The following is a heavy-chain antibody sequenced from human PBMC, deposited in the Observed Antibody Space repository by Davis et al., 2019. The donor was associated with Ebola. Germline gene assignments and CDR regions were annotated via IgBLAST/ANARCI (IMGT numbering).Heavy chain of an antibody. J-gene: IGHJ3*02. CDR2: INHSGST. Sequence: SETLSLTCAVYGGSFSGYYWNWIRQPPGKGLEWIGEINHSGSTNYNPSLKSRVTISVDTSKNQFSLKLSSVIAADTAVYYCASPGTTVVKSAFDIWGQGTMVTVSS. V-gene: IGHV4-34*01. CDR3: ASPGTTVVKSAFDI. D-gene: IGHD4-23*01. CDR1: GGSFSGYY.